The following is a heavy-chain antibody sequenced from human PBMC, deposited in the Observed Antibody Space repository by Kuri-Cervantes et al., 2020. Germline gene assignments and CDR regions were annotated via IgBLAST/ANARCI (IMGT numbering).Heavy chain of an antibody. V-gene: IGHV1-8*01. CDR2: MNPNSGNT. J-gene: IGHJ4*02. CDR1: GYTFTSYD. D-gene: IGHD6-19*01. Sequence: SVNVSCKASGYTFTSYDINWVRQATGQGLEWMGWMNPNSGNTGYAQKFQGRVTMTRNTSISTAYMELSSLRSEDTAVYYCARGFPNFQYSSGPNPFDYWGQGTLVTVSS. CDR3: ARGFPNFQYSSGPNPFDY.